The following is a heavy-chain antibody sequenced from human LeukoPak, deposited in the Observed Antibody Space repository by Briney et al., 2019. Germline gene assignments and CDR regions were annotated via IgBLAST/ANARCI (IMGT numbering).Heavy chain of an antibody. J-gene: IGHJ4*02. Sequence: GGSLRLSCAASGFTFSSYSMNWVRQAPGKGLEWVSSISSSSSYIYYADSVKGRFTISRDNAKISLYLQMNSLRAEDTAVYYCARDNLVTHVLDYWGQGTLVTVSS. V-gene: IGHV3-21*01. D-gene: IGHD4-23*01. CDR1: GFTFSSYS. CDR3: ARDNLVTHVLDY. CDR2: ISSSSSYI.